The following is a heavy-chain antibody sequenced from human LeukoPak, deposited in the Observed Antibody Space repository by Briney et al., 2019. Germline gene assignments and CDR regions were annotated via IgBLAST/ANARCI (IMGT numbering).Heavy chain of an antibody. V-gene: IGHV3-7*03. Sequence: GGSLRLSCAASGFTFSNYWMSWVRQAPGKGLEWVANIDQDGSEINYVDSVKGRFTISRDNAKNSLYLQMDSLRAEDTAVYYCARHGELGIVDYWGQGTLVTVSS. CDR3: ARHGELGIVDY. CDR1: GFTFSNYW. D-gene: IGHD1-7*01. CDR2: IDQDGSEI. J-gene: IGHJ4*02.